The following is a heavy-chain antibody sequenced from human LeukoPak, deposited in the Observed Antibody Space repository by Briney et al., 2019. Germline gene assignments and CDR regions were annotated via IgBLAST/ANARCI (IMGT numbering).Heavy chain of an antibody. CDR1: GGSFSGYY. J-gene: IGHJ3*02. D-gene: IGHD1-14*01. V-gene: IGHV4-34*01. CDR2: INHSGST. CDR3: ARRGFGRNRAFDI. Sequence: PSETLSLTCAVYGGSFSGYYWSWIRQPPGKGLEWIGEINHSGSTNYNPSLKSRVTISVDTSKNQFSLKLSSVTAADTAVYYCARRGFGRNRAFDIWGQGTMVTVSS.